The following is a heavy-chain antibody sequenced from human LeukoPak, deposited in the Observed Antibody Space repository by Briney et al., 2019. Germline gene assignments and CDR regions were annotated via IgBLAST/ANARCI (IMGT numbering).Heavy chain of an antibody. CDR1: AYSISSGYY. J-gene: IGHJ3*02. D-gene: IGHD2-15*01. CDR2: IHHTGYT. V-gene: IGHV4-38-2*02. Sequence: SETLSLTCSVSAYSISSGYYWGWIRPPPGKGLEWIGSIHHTGYTFYNPSVKSRITISVETSKNQFSLKLSSVTAADTAMYYCARDTGGFDIWGQGAMVTVSS. CDR3: ARDTGGFDI.